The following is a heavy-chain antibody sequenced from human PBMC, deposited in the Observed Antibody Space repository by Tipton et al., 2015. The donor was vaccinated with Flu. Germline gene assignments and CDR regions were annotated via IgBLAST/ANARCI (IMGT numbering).Heavy chain of an antibody. CDR2: ISSSGNTI. Sequence: SLRLSCAASGFTFSSYSMNWVRQAPGKGLEWVSYISSSGNTIYYADSVKGRFTISRDNAENSVYLQMNSLRDEDSAVYYCARDWDSWGSSFKRFDYWGQGTLVTVSS. CDR3: ARDWDSWGSSFKRFDY. J-gene: IGHJ4*02. V-gene: IGHV3-48*02. CDR1: GFTFSSYS. D-gene: IGHD3-16*01.